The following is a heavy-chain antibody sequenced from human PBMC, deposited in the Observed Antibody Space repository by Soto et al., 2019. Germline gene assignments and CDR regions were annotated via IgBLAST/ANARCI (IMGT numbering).Heavy chain of an antibody. CDR3: TRHHPHHYDSSGYFDY. CDR2: IFYTGRT. V-gene: IGHV4-39*01. J-gene: IGHJ4*02. Sequence: ETLSLTCTVSDGSISTSSYYWGWIRQSPGKGLEWIGTIFYTGRTYYNPSLESRVTLSVDTSKNQFSLHLTSVAAADTAVYYCTRHHPHHYDSSGYFDYWGQGTLVTVSS. CDR1: DGSISTSSYY. D-gene: IGHD3-22*01.